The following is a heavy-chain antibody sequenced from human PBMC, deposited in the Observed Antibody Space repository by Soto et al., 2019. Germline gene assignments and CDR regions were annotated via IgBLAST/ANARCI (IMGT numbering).Heavy chain of an antibody. D-gene: IGHD3-10*01. J-gene: IGHJ4*02. CDR2: INGNNGDT. V-gene: IGHV1-3*05. CDR3: ARPMNYNDYLDY. Sequence: QVQLVQSGAEEKKPGASVKLSCKTSGYTFTSYIMHWVRQAPGQRLEWMGWINGNNGDTRYSQTFQDRVTITRDTSASTHFMELGSLRSEDTAVYYCARPMNYNDYLDYWGQGTLVTVSS. CDR1: GYTFTSYI.